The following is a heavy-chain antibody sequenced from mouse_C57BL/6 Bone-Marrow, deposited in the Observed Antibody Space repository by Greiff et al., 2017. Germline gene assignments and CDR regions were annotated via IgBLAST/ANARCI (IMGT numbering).Heavy chain of an antibody. V-gene: IGHV1-85*01. D-gene: IGHD1-1*01. CDR1: GYTFPSYD. CDR2: LYPRDGST. CDR3: ARDYGSSYWYFDV. J-gene: IGHJ1*03. Sequence: VQLQQSGPELVKPGASVKLSFKASGYTFPSYDINWVEQRPGPGLEWIGWLYPRDGSTKYHEKFKGKATLTVDTSSSTAYMELHSLTSEDSAVYFCARDYGSSYWYFDVWGTGTTVTVSS.